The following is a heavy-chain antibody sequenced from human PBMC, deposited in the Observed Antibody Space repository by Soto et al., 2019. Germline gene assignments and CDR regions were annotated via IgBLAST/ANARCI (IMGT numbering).Heavy chain of an antibody. V-gene: IGHV4-34*01. CDR3: ARGSHTLHSYDRSGFYHYVDY. CDR1: GGSFSDYS. D-gene: IGHD3-22*01. Sequence: QVQLQQWGAGLLKPSETLCLTCAVYGGSFSDYSWTWIRQPPGKGLEWIGEINESGSTNYTPSLERRVTISRDTSNNRFSLKLSAVTAADPAVYYCARGSHTLHSYDRSGFYHYVDYWGQGSLVTVSS. CDR2: INESGST. J-gene: IGHJ4*02.